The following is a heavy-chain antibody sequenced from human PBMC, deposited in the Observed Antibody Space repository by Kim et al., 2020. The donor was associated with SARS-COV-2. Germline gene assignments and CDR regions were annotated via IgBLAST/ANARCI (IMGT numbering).Heavy chain of an antibody. D-gene: IGHD3-10*01. J-gene: IGHJ4*02. CDR1: GFTFSTYG. Sequence: GGSLRLSCATAGFTFSTYGMHWVRQAPGKGLEWVAVIRFDGSNIQYADSVKGRFAISRDNSKNTLYLQLNSLRAEDTAVYYCARDLCKGRYLDYWGQGTLVTVSS. CDR2: IRFDGSNI. V-gene: IGHV3-33*01. CDR3: ARDLCKGRYLDY.